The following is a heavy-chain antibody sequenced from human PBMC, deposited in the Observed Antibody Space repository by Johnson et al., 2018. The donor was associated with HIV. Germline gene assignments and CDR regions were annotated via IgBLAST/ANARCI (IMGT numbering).Heavy chain of an antibody. J-gene: IGHJ3*02. CDR2: IYSGGST. CDR3: ARDFRYSSSWYDAFDI. V-gene: IGHV3-66*01. D-gene: IGHD6-13*01. Sequence: QAPGRGLEWVSVIYSGGSTYYADSVKGRFTISRDNSKNTLYLQMNTLRAEDTAVYYCARDFRYSSSWYDAFDIWGQGTMVTVSS.